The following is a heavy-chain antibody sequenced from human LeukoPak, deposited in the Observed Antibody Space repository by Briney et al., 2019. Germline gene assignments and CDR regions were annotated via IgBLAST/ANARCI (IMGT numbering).Heavy chain of an antibody. D-gene: IGHD3-10*01. J-gene: IGHJ3*02. Sequence: GGSLRLSCAASGFTFSSYEMNWVRQAPGKGLEWVSYISSRGSTIYYADSVKGRFTISRDNAKNSLYLQMNSLRAEDTAVYYCARDLSYGEGDAFDIWGQGTMVTVSS. V-gene: IGHV3-48*03. CDR2: ISSRGSTI. CDR3: ARDLSYGEGDAFDI. CDR1: GFTFSSYE.